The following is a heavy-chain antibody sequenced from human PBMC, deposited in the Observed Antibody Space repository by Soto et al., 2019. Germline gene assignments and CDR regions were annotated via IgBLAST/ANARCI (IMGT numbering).Heavy chain of an antibody. CDR2: IAYDESNE. V-gene: IGHV3-30-3*01. Sequence: VQLVESGGGVVQPGRSLRLSCAASGFTFSTYAMHWVRQAPGKGLEWVAVIAYDESNEYYTDSVKGRFTISRDNSKNTLYLQMNSLRAEDTAVYYCARDGSDWGQGTLVTVSS. CDR3: ARDGSD. CDR1: GFTFSTYA. J-gene: IGHJ4*02.